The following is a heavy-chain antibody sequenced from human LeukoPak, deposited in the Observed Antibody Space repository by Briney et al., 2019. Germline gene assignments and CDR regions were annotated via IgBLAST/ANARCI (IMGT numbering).Heavy chain of an antibody. Sequence: ASVKVSCKASVYTFTGYYMHWVRQAPGQGLEWMGWSSPNSGGTNYAQKFQGRVTMTRDTSISTAYMELSRLRSDDTAVYYCARQTDSGYYLGLDGMDVWGQGTTVTVSS. J-gene: IGHJ6*02. CDR1: VYTFTGYY. V-gene: IGHV1-2*02. D-gene: IGHD5-12*01. CDR3: ARQTDSGYYLGLDGMDV. CDR2: SSPNSGGT.